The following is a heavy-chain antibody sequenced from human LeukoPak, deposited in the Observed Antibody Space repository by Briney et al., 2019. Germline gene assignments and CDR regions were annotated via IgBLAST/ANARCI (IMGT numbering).Heavy chain of an antibody. D-gene: IGHD1-1*01. CDR3: ARQRLSIWTIDH. CDR1: GGSINTNNYN. V-gene: IGHV4-39*01. CDR2: LYYSGST. J-gene: IGHJ4*02. Sequence: SETLSLTCTVSGGSINTNNYNWNWIRQPPEKGLEWIRSLYYSGSTYYNPSLRSRVTISLDTSKNQFSLKLTSVTAADTAVYYCARQRLSIWTIDHWGRGTLVTVSS.